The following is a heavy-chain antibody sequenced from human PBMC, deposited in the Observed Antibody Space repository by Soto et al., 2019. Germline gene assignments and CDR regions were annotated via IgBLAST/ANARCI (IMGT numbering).Heavy chain of an antibody. Sequence: QVQLQQWGAGPLRPLETLSLTCGVSGGSFSGYYWAWIRQSPGKGLEWIGEINERGSINYNPSLKTRVSISVDTSKNHSSLNLRSVTAADTAVYYCARESHDILTGPPWVWYFDLWGRGTLVTVSS. CDR1: GGSFSGYY. CDR2: INERGSI. CDR3: ARESHDILTGPPWVWYFDL. V-gene: IGHV4-34*01. D-gene: IGHD3-9*01. J-gene: IGHJ2*01.